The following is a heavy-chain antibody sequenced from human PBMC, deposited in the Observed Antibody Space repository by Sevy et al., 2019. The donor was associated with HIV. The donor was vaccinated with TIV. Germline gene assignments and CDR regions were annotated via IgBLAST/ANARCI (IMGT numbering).Heavy chain of an antibody. J-gene: IGHJ1*01. CDR1: GYPFSNYG. CDR3: ARELAYCDGDCSRAEYFQH. CDR2: ISPYNGDT. V-gene: IGHV1-18*01. D-gene: IGHD2-21*02. Sequence: ASVKVSCKASGYPFSNYGISWVRQAPGQGLEWMGWISPYNGDTSYAQKFQGRVTVTTDTFTRTAYMELRSLRSDDTAIYYCARELAYCDGDCSRAEYFQHWGQGALVTVSS.